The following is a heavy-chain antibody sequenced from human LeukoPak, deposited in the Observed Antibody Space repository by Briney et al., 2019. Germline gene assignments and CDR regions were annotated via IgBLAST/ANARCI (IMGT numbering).Heavy chain of an antibody. V-gene: IGHV4-59*08. Sequence: SETLSLTCTVSGGSISSYYWSWIRQPPGKGLEWIGYIYYSGSTNYNPSLKSRVTISVDTSKNQFSLKLSSVTAADTAVYYCARHLTRTHYYDSGWYFDLWGRGTLVTVSS. CDR3: ARHLTRTHYYDSGWYFDL. CDR1: GGSISSYY. CDR2: IYYSGST. D-gene: IGHD3-22*01. J-gene: IGHJ2*01.